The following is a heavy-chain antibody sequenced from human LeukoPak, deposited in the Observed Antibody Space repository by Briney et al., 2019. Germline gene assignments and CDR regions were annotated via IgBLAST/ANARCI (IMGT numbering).Heavy chain of an antibody. Sequence: EASVKVSCKASGYTFTGYYMHWVRQAPGQGLEWMGRINPNSGGTNYAQKFQGRVTMTRDTSISTAYMELSRLRSDDTAVYYCARVPYSSGWPLDYWGQGTLVTVSS. CDR2: INPNSGGT. CDR3: ARVPYSSGWPLDY. J-gene: IGHJ4*02. CDR1: GYTFTGYY. V-gene: IGHV1-2*06. D-gene: IGHD6-19*01.